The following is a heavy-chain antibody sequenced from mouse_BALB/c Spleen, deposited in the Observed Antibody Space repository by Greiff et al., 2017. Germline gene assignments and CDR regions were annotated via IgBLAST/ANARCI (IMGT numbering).Heavy chain of an antibody. V-gene: IGHV5-6*01. J-gene: IGHJ4*01. CDR3: ARDGYEAMDY. Sequence: EVNLVESGGDLVKPGGSLKLSCAASGFTFSSYGMSWVRQTPDKRLEWVATISSGGSYTYYPDSVKGRFTISRDNAKNTLYLQMSSLKSEDTAMYYCARDGYEAMDYWGQGTSVTVSS. CDR1: GFTFSSYG. D-gene: IGHD1-2*01. CDR2: ISSGGSYT.